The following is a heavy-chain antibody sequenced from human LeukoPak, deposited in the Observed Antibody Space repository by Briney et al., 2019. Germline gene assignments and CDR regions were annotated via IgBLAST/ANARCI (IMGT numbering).Heavy chain of an antibody. Sequence: PGGSLRLSCAASGFTFSDYYMTWIRQAPGKGLEWLSYINTGSTYTNYANSVKGRFTISRDNAKNSLYLQLNSLRAEDAAVYYCTREDNWYFDLWGRGTLVTVSS. CDR3: TREDNWYFDL. CDR2: INTGSTYT. CDR1: GFTFSDYY. J-gene: IGHJ2*01. V-gene: IGHV3-11*05.